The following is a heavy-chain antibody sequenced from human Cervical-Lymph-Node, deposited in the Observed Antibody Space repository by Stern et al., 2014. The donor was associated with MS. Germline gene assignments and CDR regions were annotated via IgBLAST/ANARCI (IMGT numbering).Heavy chain of an antibody. J-gene: IGHJ3*02. CDR3: ARVIQPTRRGEDI. CDR2: CQGREGT. V-gene: IGHV4-4*07. CDR1: GGSIRGYC. D-gene: IGHD3-10*01. Sequence: QVQLAQSDPGLVTPSEALSLTCTVSGGSIRGYCWSWIRQAAANGLESIWLCQGREGTNYNPSFRSLVAMAIAASKNQFSLKLSSVTAADTAVYYCARVIQPTRRGEDIWGQGTMVTVSA.